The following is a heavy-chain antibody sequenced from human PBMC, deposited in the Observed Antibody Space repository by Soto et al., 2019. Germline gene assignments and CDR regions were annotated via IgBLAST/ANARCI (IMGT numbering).Heavy chain of an antibody. D-gene: IGHD2-2*01. V-gene: IGHV4-4*07. CDR2: IYRNGNA. Sequence: QVQLQESGPGLVKPSETLSLTCNVSGGPISSFYWNWIRQPAGKGLEWIGRIYRNGNANYNPSLNSRVSMSVDTSRNQFSLQLNSLTAADTARYFCARGPSTSTIGTFDVWGQGIMVTVSS. J-gene: IGHJ3*01. CDR1: GGPISSFY. CDR3: ARGPSTSTIGTFDV.